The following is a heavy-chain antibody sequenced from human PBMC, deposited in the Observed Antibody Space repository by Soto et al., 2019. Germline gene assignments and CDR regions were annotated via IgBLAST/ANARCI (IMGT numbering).Heavy chain of an antibody. CDR2: MNANVDAT. V-gene: IGHV1-8*01. CDR1: GFTFSTND. J-gene: IGHJ5*02. D-gene: IGHD3-10*01. CDR3: AGEVVDGSSLWLDP. Sequence: ASVKVSCKASGFTFSTNDINWVRQAPGQGLQWMGWMNANVDATDSPQEFKGRVTMTWNASISTAYMELSNPKSDDTAVYYCAGEVVDGSSLWLDPWGQGTLVTVSS.